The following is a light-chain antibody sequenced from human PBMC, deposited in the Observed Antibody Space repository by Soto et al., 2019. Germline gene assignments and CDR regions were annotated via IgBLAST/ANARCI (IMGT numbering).Light chain of an antibody. CDR1: QSVSIY. Sequence: EIVLTQSPATLSSSPGERATLSCRASQSVSIYLAWYQQKPGQAPRLLIYDASNRATGVPPRFSGRGSGTDFTLSISTLEPEDFAVYYCQQRNTWPRTFGQGTRLEI. CDR3: QQRNTWPRT. CDR2: DAS. J-gene: IGKJ5*01. V-gene: IGKV3-11*01.